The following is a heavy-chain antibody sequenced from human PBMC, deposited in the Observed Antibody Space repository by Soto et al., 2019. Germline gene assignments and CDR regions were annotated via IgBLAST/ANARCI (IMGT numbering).Heavy chain of an antibody. CDR3: ARGIRYYDSSGYYSDWFDP. CDR1: GGSISNGGYS. J-gene: IGHJ5*02. V-gene: IGHV4-30-2*01. Sequence: SETLSLTCAVSGGSISNGGYSWSWIRQPPGKGLEWIGYIYHSGSTYYNPSLKSRVTISVDRSKNQFSLKLSSVTAADTAVYYCARGIRYYDSSGYYSDWFDPWGQGTLVTVSS. D-gene: IGHD3-22*01. CDR2: IYHSGST.